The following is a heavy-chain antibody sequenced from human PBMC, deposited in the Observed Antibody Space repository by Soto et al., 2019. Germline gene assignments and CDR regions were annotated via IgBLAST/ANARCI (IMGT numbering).Heavy chain of an antibody. J-gene: IGHJ4*02. V-gene: IGHV1-18*01. CDR3: ARDNGYESDY. CDR2: ISAYNGNT. Sequence: QVQLVQSGAEVKKPGASVKVSCKASGYTFTSYGISWVRPAPGQGLEWLGWISAYNGNTNYAQKLQGRVTMTTDTTTSTAYMERRSLRSADTGVYYWARDNGYESDYWGQGTLVTVAS. D-gene: IGHD5-12*01. CDR1: GYTFTSYG.